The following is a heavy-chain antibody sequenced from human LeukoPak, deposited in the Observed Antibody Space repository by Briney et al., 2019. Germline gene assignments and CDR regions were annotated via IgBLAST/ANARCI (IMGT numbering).Heavy chain of an antibody. CDR3: ARAAGDYVRFDY. CDR1: GFTFSSYE. V-gene: IGHV3-48*03. D-gene: IGHD4-17*01. J-gene: IGHJ4*02. Sequence: GGSLRLSCAGSGFTFSSYEMNWVRQAPGKGLEGVSYIRGSGTTISYADSVKGRFTISRDNAKNSLYLQMNSLRGEDTAIYYCARAAGDYVRFDYWGQGTLVTVSS. CDR2: IRGSGTTI.